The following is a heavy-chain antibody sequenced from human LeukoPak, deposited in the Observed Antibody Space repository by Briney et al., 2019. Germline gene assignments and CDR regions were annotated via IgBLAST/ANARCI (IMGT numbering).Heavy chain of an antibody. CDR1: GFTFSSYS. V-gene: IGHV3-21*04. CDR3: ARDRTGDDAFDI. J-gene: IGHJ3*02. CDR2: ISSSGVYI. D-gene: IGHD7-27*01. Sequence: GGSLRLSCAASGFTFSSYSMNWVRQAPGKGLEWVSSISSSGVYIYYADSVMGRFTISRDNSKNTLYLQMNSLRAEDTAVYYCARDRTGDDAFDIWGQGTMVTVSS.